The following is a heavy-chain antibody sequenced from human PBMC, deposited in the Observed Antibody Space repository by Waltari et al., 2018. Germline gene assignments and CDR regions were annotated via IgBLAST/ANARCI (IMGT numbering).Heavy chain of an antibody. CDR1: GVTLRRPW. V-gene: IGHV3-74*03. CDR2: INNDGSST. D-gene: IGHD2-15*01. CDR3: ARAGLLGAFDV. Sequence: EVQLVESGGGLVQPGGSLRLSCAASGVTLRRPWIHWVRQSPGKGLMWVSRINNDGSSTVYADSVKGRFTISRDDAKNTVSLQMNNLSAEDTALYYCARAGLLGAFDVWGQGTMVTVSS. J-gene: IGHJ3*01.